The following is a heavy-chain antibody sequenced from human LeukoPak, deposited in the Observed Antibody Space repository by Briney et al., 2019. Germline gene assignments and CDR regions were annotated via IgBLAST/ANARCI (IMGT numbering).Heavy chain of an antibody. CDR2: INPTAGNT. CDR1: GYTFSNYY. D-gene: IGHD1-1*01. V-gene: IGHV1-46*01. Sequence: ASVKVSCKASGYTFSNYYLHWVRQAPGQGLEWMGLINPTAGNTYYAQKFQGRVTITADESTSTAYMELSSLRSEDTAVYYCARAHRQLERLGRYYFDYWGQGTLVTVSS. CDR3: ARAHRQLERLGRYYFDY. J-gene: IGHJ4*02.